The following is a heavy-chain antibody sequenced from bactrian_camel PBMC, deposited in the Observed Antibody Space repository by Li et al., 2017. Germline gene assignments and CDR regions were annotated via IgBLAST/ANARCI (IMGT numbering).Heavy chain of an antibody. V-gene: IGHV3S53*01. CDR2: IDTDGTI. CDR3: AADFIRRWNGGICRLDSSEYAY. D-gene: IGHD6*01. CDR1: GYTYRSHI. J-gene: IGHJ4*01. Sequence: HVQLVESGGGSVQAGGSLRLSCVASGYTYRSHIMGYFRQAPGKEREGVAAIDTDGTIIYADSVQGRFAISRDSSKNTLFLQMNSLEPDDTSMYYCAADFIRRWNGGICRLDSSEYAYWGQGTQVTVS.